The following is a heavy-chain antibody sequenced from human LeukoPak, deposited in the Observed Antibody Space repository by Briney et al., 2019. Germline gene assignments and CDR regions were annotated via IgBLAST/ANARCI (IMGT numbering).Heavy chain of an antibody. V-gene: IGHV3-30*02. CDR3: AKAAYCSGGSCYHFDY. J-gene: IGHJ4*02. CDR2: IRYDGSNK. CDR1: GFTFSSYG. D-gene: IGHD2-15*01. Sequence: GGSLRLSCAASGFTFSSYGMHWVRQAPGKGLEWVAFIRYDGSNKYYADSVKGRFTISRDNSKNTLYLQMNSLRAEDTAVYYCAKAAYCSGGSCYHFDYWGQGTLVTVSS.